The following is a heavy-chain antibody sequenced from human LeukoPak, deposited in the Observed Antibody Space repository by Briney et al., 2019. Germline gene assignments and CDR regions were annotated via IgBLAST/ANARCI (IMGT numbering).Heavy chain of an antibody. J-gene: IGHJ4*02. CDR1: GYTFTSYD. D-gene: IGHD5-18*01. V-gene: IGHV1-46*01. CDR3: ASEGGGHSYGPTFDN. Sequence: ASVKVSYKASGYTFTSYDMHWVRQAPGQGLEWMGIINPSGGSTSYAQKFQGRVTMTRDTSTSTVYMELSSLRAADTAVYYCASEGGGHSYGPTFDNWGQGTMVTVSS. CDR2: INPSGGST.